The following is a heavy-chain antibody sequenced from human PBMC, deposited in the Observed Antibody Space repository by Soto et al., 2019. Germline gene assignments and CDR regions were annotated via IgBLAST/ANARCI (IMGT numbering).Heavy chain of an antibody. J-gene: IGHJ4*01. CDR3: ARDPSPYTSGWYGIDF. V-gene: IGHV3-30-3*01. CDR2: MSYDGTNK. Sequence: PGWSLRLSCTASGFMFSAYAMLWVRQAPGKGLEWVAAMSYDGTNKYYADSLKGRFTISRDNSKNTLFLQMSSLTADDSAVYYCARDPSPYTSGWYGIDFWGLGTLVTVSS. CDR1: GFMFSAYA. D-gene: IGHD6-19*01.